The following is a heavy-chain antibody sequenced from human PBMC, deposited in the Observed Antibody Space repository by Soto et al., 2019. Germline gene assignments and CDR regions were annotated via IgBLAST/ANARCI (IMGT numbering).Heavy chain of an antibody. CDR1: GGSFTYT. Sequence: SVKVSCKASGGSFTYTLSWVRQAPGQGLEWMGGIIPIFGTTNYAQEFQGRVTITADESTKTAYMELSTLRSEDTAVYYCARLHSHGTYGMDVWGQGTTVTVSS. D-gene: IGHD5-18*01. CDR3: ARLHSHGTYGMDV. J-gene: IGHJ6*02. CDR2: IIPIFGTT. V-gene: IGHV1-69*13.